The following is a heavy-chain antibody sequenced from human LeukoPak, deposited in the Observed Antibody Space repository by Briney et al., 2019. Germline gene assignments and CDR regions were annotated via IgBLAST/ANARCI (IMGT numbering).Heavy chain of an antibody. CDR1: GGTFSSYA. D-gene: IGHD3/OR15-3a*01. Sequence: GASVKVSCKASGGTFSSYAISWVRQAPGQGPEWMGGIIPIFGTANYAQKFQGRVTITTDESTSTAYMELSSLRSEDTAVYYCARGPYGLGAFDIWGQGTMVTVSS. CDR3: ARGPYGLGAFDI. J-gene: IGHJ3*02. CDR2: IIPIFGTA. V-gene: IGHV1-69*05.